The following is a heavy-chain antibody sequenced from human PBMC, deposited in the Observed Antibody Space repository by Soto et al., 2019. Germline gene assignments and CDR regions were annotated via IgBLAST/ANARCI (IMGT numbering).Heavy chain of an antibody. CDR3: AKQGSGVRLDYYMDG. CDR2: ISGGGGST. D-gene: IGHD2-8*01. CDR1: GFTFTNYG. J-gene: IGHJ6*03. Sequence: EVQLLESGGGLVQVGGSLRLSCAASGFTFTNYGMNWVRQAPGKGLEWVSSISGGGGSTYNGDSVRGRFTISRDTSKNTLYLQMNSLRADDTAVYYCAKQGSGVRLDYYMDGWGRGTTVTVSS. V-gene: IGHV3-23*01.